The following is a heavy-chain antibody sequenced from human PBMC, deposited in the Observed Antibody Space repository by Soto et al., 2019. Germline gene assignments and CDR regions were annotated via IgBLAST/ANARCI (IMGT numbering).Heavy chain of an antibody. CDR2: INTDGSMT. D-gene: IGHD1-7*01. CDR1: GFTFSSYW. Sequence: GGSLRLSCAAYGFTFSSYWMHWVRQAPGKGLVWVSRINTDGSMTKYADSVKGRLTISRDNAKNMVYLQMNSLRAEDTAVYYCASYNWNSQNYCGHGAMVPVSP. V-gene: IGHV3-74*03. CDR3: ASYNWNSQNY. J-gene: IGHJ4*01.